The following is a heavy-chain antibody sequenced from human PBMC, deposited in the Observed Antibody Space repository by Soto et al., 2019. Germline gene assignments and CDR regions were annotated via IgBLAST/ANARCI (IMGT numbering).Heavy chain of an antibody. D-gene: IGHD6-13*01. V-gene: IGHV1-69*01. CDR3: ASSSWYSPENYYYYGMDV. Sequence: SVKVSCKASGYTFTSYGISWVRQAPGQGLEWMGGTIPIFGTANYAQKFQGRVTITADESTSTAYMELSSLRSEDTAVYYCASSSWYSPENYYYYGMDVWGQGTTVTVSS. CDR1: GYTFTSYG. CDR2: TIPIFGTA. J-gene: IGHJ6*02.